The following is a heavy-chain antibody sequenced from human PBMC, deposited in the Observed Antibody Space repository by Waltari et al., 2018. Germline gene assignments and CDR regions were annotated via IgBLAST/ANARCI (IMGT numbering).Heavy chain of an antibody. J-gene: IGHJ3*01. CDR2: RDQNGSVK. D-gene: IGHD5-12*01. V-gene: IGHV3-7*04. CDR3: ARDVGYGAFDV. CDR1: GFTFYNSW. Sequence: EVQLVESGGGLVQPGGSLRLSCAASGFTFYNSWMTWLRQAPGKGLGWVANRDQNGSVKNFVGSVKGRFTISRDNAKNSLYLQMNTLRVEETAVYFCARDVGYGAFDVWGKGTMVTVSS.